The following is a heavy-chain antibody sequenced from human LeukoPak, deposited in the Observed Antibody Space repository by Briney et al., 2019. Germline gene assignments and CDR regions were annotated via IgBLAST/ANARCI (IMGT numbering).Heavy chain of an antibody. Sequence: ASVKVSCKASGYTFTGYYMHWVRQAPGQGLEWMGRINPNSGGTNYAQKFQGRVTMTRDTSISTAYMELSRLRSDDTAVYYCARAVYYYDSSGYYYLSLAPMEGLDYWGQGTLVTVSS. J-gene: IGHJ4*02. CDR3: ARAVYYYDSSGYYYLSLAPMEGLDY. V-gene: IGHV1-2*06. CDR1: GYTFTGYY. CDR2: INPNSGGT. D-gene: IGHD3-22*01.